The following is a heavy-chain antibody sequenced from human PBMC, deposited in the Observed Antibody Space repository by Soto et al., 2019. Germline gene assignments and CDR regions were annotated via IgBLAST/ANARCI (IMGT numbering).Heavy chain of an antibody. D-gene: IGHD3-10*01. CDR2: INHSGST. CDR1: GGSFSGYY. J-gene: IGHJ4*02. Sequence: SETLSLTCAVYGGSFSGYYWSWIRQPPGKGLEWIGEINHSGSTNYNPSLKSRVTISVDTSKNQFSLKLSSVTAADTAVYYCAKDRTLWFGELFFAKTPDEPDYWGQGTLVTVSS. CDR3: AKDRTLWFGELFFAKTPDEPDY. V-gene: IGHV4-34*01.